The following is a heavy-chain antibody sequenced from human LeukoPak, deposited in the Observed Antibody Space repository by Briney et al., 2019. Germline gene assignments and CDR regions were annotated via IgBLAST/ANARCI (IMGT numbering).Heavy chain of an antibody. CDR1: GGSISSGGYY. CDR2: IYYSGST. D-gene: IGHD6-13*01. V-gene: IGHV4-31*03. Sequence: SETLSLTCTVSGGSISSGGYYWSWIRQHPGKGLEWIGYIYYSGSTYYNPSLKSRVTISVYTSKNQFSLKLSSVTAADTAVYYCARAAAAGTRYWGQGTLVTVSS. J-gene: IGHJ4*02. CDR3: ARAAAAGTRY.